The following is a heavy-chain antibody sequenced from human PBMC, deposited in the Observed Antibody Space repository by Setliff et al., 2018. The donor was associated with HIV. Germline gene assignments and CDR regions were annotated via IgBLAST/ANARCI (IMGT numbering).Heavy chain of an antibody. V-gene: IGHV3-23*01. CDR1: GFTFSNAW. J-gene: IGHJ3*02. D-gene: IGHD3-10*01. Sequence: GGSLRLSCAASGFTFSNAWMSWVRQAPGRGLEWVSAISGSGGSTYYADSVKGRFTISRDNSKNTLYLQMNSLRAEDTAVYYCAKGAVLLWFGESYAFDIWGQGTMVTVSS. CDR2: ISGSGGST. CDR3: AKGAVLLWFGESYAFDI.